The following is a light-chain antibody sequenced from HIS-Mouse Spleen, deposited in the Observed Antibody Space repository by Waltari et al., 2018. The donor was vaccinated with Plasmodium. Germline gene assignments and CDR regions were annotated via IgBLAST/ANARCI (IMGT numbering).Light chain of an antibody. CDR1: SSDVGGYNY. V-gene: IGLV2-14*01. Sequence: QSALTQPASGSGSPGQSITISCTGTSSDVGGYNYVYWYHQHPGNAPKPMIYEVSDLPSGVCIRCSESKSGNTASLTISGLQAEDEADYYCSSYTSSSTGVFGGGTKLTVL. J-gene: IGLJ2*01. CDR2: EVS. CDR3: SSYTSSSTGV.